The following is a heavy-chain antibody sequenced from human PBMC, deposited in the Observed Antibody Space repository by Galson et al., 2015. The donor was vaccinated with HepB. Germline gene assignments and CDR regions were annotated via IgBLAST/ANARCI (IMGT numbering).Heavy chain of an antibody. CDR1: GGSISSYY. J-gene: IGHJ3*02. D-gene: IGHD1-20*01. CDR2: IYYSGST. Sequence: LSLTCTVSGGSISSYYWSWIRQPPGKGLEWIGYIYYSGSTNYNLSLKSRVTISVDTSKNQFSLKLSSVTAADTAVYYCARHGPPLSPYNWNVPVHDAFDIWGQGTMVTVSS. CDR3: ARHGPPLSPYNWNVPVHDAFDI. V-gene: IGHV4-59*08.